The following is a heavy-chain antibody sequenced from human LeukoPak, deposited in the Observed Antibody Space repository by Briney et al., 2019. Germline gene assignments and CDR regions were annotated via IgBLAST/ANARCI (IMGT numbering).Heavy chain of an antibody. CDR3: ATNSTGSAFDY. Sequence: SETLSLTCTVSGASISNTYYWSWIRQLPGKGLEWIGNLYNIGSITYKPSLKSRVTMSVDMSKNQFSLRLTSVTAADTAVYFCATNSTGSAFDYWGQGILVTVSS. CDR2: LYNIGSI. J-gene: IGHJ4*02. CDR1: GASISNTYY. D-gene: IGHD2/OR15-2a*01. V-gene: IGHV4-59*08.